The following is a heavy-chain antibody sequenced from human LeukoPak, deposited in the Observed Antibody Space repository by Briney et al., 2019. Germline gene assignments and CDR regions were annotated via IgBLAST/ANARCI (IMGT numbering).Heavy chain of an antibody. Sequence: SETLSLTCTVSGGSISSGGYYWSWIRQHPGKGLEWIGYIYCSGSTYYNPSLKSRVTISVDTSKNQFSLKLSSVTAADTAVYYCAREGLYSSSSSRYYYYGMDVWGQGTTVTVSS. CDR2: IYCSGST. J-gene: IGHJ6*02. CDR1: GGSISSGGYY. D-gene: IGHD6-6*01. V-gene: IGHV4-31*03. CDR3: AREGLYSSSSSRYYYYGMDV.